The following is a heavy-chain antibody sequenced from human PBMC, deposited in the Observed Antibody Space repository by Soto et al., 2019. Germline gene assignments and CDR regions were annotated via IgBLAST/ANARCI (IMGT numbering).Heavy chain of an antibody. CDR2: TYYRSKWST. CDR3: ARALAGSYDY. J-gene: IGHJ4*02. V-gene: IGHV6-1*01. Sequence: SQTLSLTCAISGDSASSKSATWNWIRQPPSRGLEWLGRTYYRSKWSTDYAVSVKGRITVSPDTSKNQFSLQLNSVTPEDTAVYYCARALAGSYDYRGQGTLVTVSS. D-gene: IGHD1-26*01. CDR1: GDSASSKSAT.